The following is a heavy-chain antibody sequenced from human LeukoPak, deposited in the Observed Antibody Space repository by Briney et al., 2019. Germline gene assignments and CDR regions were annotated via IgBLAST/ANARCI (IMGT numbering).Heavy chain of an antibody. CDR1: GFTVSSNY. Sequence: PGGSLRLSCAASGFTVSSNYMSWVRQAPGKGLECISIIYSGGSTYYADSVKGRFTISRDNSKNTLYLQMNSLRAEDTVVYYCAKTHDSSGSRLDYWGQGTLVTVST. CDR3: AKTHDSSGSRLDY. J-gene: IGHJ4*02. V-gene: IGHV3-53*01. D-gene: IGHD3-22*01. CDR2: IYSGGST.